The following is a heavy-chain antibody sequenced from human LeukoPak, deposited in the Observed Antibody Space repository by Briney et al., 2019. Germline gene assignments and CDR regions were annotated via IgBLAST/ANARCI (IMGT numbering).Heavy chain of an antibody. CDR2: LYPGDSAS. CDR1: GYSFTNYW. Sequence: GESLKISCKGSGYSFTNYWIGWVRQMPGKGLEWMGMLYPGDSASRFSPSFQGQVTVSVDRSINTAYLQWSSLRASDTAMYYCATSREAAGSHAFDIWGQGTVVTVSS. V-gene: IGHV5-51*01. J-gene: IGHJ3*02. D-gene: IGHD6-13*01. CDR3: ATSREAAGSHAFDI.